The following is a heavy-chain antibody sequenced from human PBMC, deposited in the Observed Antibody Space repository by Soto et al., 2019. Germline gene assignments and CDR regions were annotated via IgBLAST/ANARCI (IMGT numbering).Heavy chain of an antibody. CDR3: ASWTSCYTCYYYYGMDV. D-gene: IGHD2-2*02. V-gene: IGHV1-69*13. Sequence: ASVKVSCKASGGTFSSYAISWVRQAPGQGLEWMGGIIPIFGTANYAQKFQGRVTITADESTSTAYMELSSLRSEDTAVYYCASWTSCYTCYYYYGMDVWGQGTTVTVSS. J-gene: IGHJ6*02. CDR1: GGTFSSYA. CDR2: IIPIFGTA.